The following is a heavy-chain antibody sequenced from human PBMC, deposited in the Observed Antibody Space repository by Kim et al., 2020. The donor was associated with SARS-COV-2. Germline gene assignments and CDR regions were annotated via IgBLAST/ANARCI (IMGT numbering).Heavy chain of an antibody. D-gene: IGHD3-10*01. Sequence: GGSLRLSCAASGFSFSSYAMSWVRQAPGKGLEWVSAISASGGDTFYAASVMNGRFTISRDNSKNTLYLQISTLRAEDTAVVYCAHYLQSGAESWVQGTRV. V-gene: IGHV3-23*01. CDR3: AHYLQSGAES. CDR1: GFSFSSYA. CDR2: ISASGGDT. J-gene: IGHJ1*01.